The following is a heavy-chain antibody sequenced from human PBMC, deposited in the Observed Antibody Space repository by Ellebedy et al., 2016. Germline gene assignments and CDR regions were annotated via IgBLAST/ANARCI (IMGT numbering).Heavy chain of an antibody. D-gene: IGHD6-19*01. CDR2: ISGSGGST. CDR3: AKGAPAYSSGWYGYYFDY. Sequence: GGSLRLSCAASGFTFSSYAMSWVRQAPGKGLEWVSAISGSGGSTYYADSVKGRFTISRDNSKNTLYLQMNSLRAEDTAVYYCAKGAPAYSSGWYGYYFDYWGQGTLVTVSS. J-gene: IGHJ4*02. CDR1: GFTFSSYA. V-gene: IGHV3-23*01.